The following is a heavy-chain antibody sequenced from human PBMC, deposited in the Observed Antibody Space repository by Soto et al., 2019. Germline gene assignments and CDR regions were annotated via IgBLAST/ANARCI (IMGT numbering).Heavy chain of an antibody. Sequence: ASVKVSCKASGGTFSSYAISWVRQAPGQGLEWMGGIIPIFGTANYAQKFQGRVTITADESTSTAYMELSSLRSEDTAVYYCAGCIAAAGTVGWFDPWGQGTLVTVSS. CDR2: IIPIFGTA. CDR1: GGTFSSYA. J-gene: IGHJ5*02. D-gene: IGHD6-13*01. CDR3: AGCIAAAGTVGWFDP. V-gene: IGHV1-69*13.